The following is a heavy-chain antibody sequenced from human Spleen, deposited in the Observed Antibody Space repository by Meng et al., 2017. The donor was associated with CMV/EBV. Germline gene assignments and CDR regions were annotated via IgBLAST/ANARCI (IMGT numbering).Heavy chain of an antibody. CDR1: GFTFRSYI. V-gene: IGHV3-23*01. J-gene: IGHJ5*02. CDR2: ISGSGGST. CDR3: AKDLLAYCGGDCYDNWFDP. Sequence: GESLKISCAASGFTFRSYIMSWVRQAPGKGLEWVSAISGSGGSTYYADSVKGRFTISRDNSKNTLYLQMNSLRAEDTAVYYCAKDLLAYCGGDCYDNWFDPWGQGTLVTVSS. D-gene: IGHD2-21*01.